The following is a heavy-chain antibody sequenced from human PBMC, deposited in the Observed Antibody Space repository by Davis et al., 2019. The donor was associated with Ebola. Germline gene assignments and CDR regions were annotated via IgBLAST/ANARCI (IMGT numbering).Heavy chain of an antibody. V-gene: IGHV4-59*06. CDR1: GGSISSYY. J-gene: IGHJ6*02. CDR3: ARSRAIPYYYYGMDV. CDR2: IYYSGST. D-gene: IGHD5-24*01. Sequence: SETLSLTCTVSGGSISSYYWSWIRQPPGKGLEWIGYIYYSGSTYYNPSLKSRVTISVDTSKNQFSLKLSSVTAADTAVYYCARSRAIPYYYYGMDVWGQGTTVTVSS.